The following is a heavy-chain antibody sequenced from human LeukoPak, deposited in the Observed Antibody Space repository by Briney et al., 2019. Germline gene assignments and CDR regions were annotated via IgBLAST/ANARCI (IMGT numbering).Heavy chain of an antibody. CDR3: TRDKSVNWGFFDY. CDR1: DGSITSTNYY. Sequence: KPSETLSLTCTVSDGSITSTNYYWGWIRQPPGKGPEWIGSISYSGGPYYNPSLKSRVTISLDKSRSQFSLKVNYVTDADTAVYYCTRDKSVNWGFFDYWGQGILVTVSS. D-gene: IGHD7-27*01. V-gene: IGHV4-39*07. CDR2: ISYSGGP. J-gene: IGHJ4*02.